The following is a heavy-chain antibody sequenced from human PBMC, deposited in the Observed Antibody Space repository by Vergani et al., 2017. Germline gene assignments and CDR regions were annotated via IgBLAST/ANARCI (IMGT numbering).Heavy chain of an antibody. CDR2: LCPSGST. CDR3: ATGAGPCDI. D-gene: IGHD7-27*01. V-gene: IGHV4-4*07. Sequence: QVQMQESGPGLVKTSETLSLTCSASGSPISYWCWSWLRQPAGKGLEWIGRLCPSGSTTYKPSLKSRVTMSIDTSKNQLSLKLTSVTAADTAVYYCATGAGPCDIWDQGTLVTVSS. J-gene: IGHJ4*02. CDR1: GSPISYWC.